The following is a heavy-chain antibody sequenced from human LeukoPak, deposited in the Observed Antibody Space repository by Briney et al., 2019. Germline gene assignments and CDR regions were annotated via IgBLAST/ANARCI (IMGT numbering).Heavy chain of an antibody. D-gene: IGHD4-17*01. Sequence: GGSLRLSCTASGVSLSNYAMHWVRRPPGRGLEWVAVISFDGTNKYYGDSVEGRFSVSRDNSKNTLYLQMNSLRPDVTAMYYCATDYGDYEPIDYWGQGTLVTVSS. CDR3: ATDYGDYEPIDY. J-gene: IGHJ4*02. V-gene: IGHV3-30*04. CDR2: ISFDGTNK. CDR1: GVSLSNYA.